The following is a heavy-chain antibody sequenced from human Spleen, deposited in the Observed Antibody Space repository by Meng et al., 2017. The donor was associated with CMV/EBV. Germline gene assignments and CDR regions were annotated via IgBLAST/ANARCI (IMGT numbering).Heavy chain of an antibody. CDR3: AKDDDVMGATRWWGAFDL. Sequence: GESLKISCAASGFTFINYAMSWVRQAPGKGLEWVSTISGSGGNTYDADSVKGRFTISRDNSKSTLYLQMSSLRADDTAVYYCAKDDDVMGATRWWGAFDLWGQGTMVTVSS. D-gene: IGHD1-26*01. J-gene: IGHJ3*01. CDR2: ISGSGGNT. CDR1: GFTFINYA. V-gene: IGHV3-23*01.